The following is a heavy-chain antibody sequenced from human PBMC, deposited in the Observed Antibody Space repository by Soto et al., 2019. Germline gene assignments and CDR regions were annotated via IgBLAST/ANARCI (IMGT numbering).Heavy chain of an antibody. V-gene: IGHV4-39*01. CDR1: GGSISSSSYS. D-gene: IGHD2-2*01. J-gene: IGHJ6*02. CDR2: IYYSWST. Sequence: QLQLQESGPRLVKPSETLSLTCSVSGGSISSSSYSWGWIRQPPGKGLEWIGTIYYSWSTHYNPSLEGRVAISADPPNNQLSLRLSSVTAADPAVYYCGRQPGHCGSTTCFGYYSVDVWGQGTTVTVS. CDR3: GRQPGHCGSTTCFGYYSVDV.